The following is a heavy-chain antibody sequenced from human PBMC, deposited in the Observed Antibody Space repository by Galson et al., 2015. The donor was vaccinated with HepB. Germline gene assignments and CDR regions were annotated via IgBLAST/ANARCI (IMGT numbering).Heavy chain of an antibody. CDR2: INTNTGHP. CDR1: GYTFTTSA. V-gene: IGHV7-4-1*01. Sequence: QSGAEVKKPGASVKVSCKASGYTFTTSALNWVRQAPGQGLEWVGWINTNTGHPTYAQGFTGHFVFSLDTSVSTAYRQIASLRPEDTAIYYCARDRGSHSHFFDSWGQGTLLTVSS. CDR3: ARDRGSHSHFFDS. J-gene: IGHJ4*02. D-gene: IGHD1-26*01.